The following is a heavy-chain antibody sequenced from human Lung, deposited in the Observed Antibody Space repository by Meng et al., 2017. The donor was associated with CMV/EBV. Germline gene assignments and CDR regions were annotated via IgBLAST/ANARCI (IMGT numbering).Heavy chain of an antibody. CDR3: ARPGAAAETEGFDL. CDR1: GGSISSGGYY. Sequence: SXTLSLXCPVSGGSISSGGYYWSWIRQHPGKGLEWIGYIYYSGSTYYNPSLKSRVTISVDTSKNQFSLKLSSVTAADTAVYYWARPGAAAETEGFDLWGRGTLVTVSS. CDR2: IYYSGST. V-gene: IGHV4-31*03. D-gene: IGHD6-13*01. J-gene: IGHJ2*01.